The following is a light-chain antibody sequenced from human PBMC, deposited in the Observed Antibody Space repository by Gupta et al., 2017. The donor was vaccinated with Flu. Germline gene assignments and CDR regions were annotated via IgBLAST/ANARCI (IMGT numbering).Light chain of an antibody. V-gene: IGLV1-47*01. CDR1: SSNIGSNY. CDR3: AAWDDSLSAV. CDR2: RNN. J-gene: IGLJ2*01. Sequence: QSVLTQPPPASGTPGQRVTISCSGSSSNIGSNYVYWYQQPPGTAPKLLNYRNNQRPSGVPDRFSGSKSGTSASLAISGLRSEDEADYYCAAWDDSLSAVFGGGTKLTVL.